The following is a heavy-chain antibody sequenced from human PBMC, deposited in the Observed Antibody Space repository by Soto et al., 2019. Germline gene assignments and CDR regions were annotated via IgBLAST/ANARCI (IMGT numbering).Heavy chain of an antibody. V-gene: IGHV1-18*01. CDR3: AGGYYDSTGSPRAHLGY. D-gene: IGHD3-22*01. CDR1: GYPFTSYG. J-gene: IGHJ4*02. Sequence: GXSVKVSCKASGYPFTSYGIIWVRQAPGQGLEWMGWISAYNGNTNYAQKLQGRVTMTTDTSTSTAYMELRSLRSDDTAVYYCAGGYYDSTGSPRAHLGYWGQGTLVTVSS. CDR2: ISAYNGNT.